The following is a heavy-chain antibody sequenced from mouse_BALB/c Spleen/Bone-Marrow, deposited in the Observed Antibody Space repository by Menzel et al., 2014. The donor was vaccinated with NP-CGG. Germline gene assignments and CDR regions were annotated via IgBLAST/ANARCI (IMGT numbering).Heavy chain of an antibody. Sequence: EVQLQQSGAELVKPGASVKLSCTASGFNIKDTYMHWVKQRPEQGLEWIGRIDPANGNTKYDPKFQGKATITADTPSNTASLQLSSLTSEDTAVYYCARWEYYAMDYWGQGTSVTVSS. J-gene: IGHJ4*01. V-gene: IGHV14-3*02. CDR2: IDPANGNT. D-gene: IGHD4-1*01. CDR1: GFNIKDTY. CDR3: ARWEYYAMDY.